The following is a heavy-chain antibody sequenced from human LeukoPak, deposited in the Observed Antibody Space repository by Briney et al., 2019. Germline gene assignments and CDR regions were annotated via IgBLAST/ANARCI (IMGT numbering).Heavy chain of an antibody. V-gene: IGHV3-23*01. Sequence: PGGSLRLSCAASGFTFDDYAMHWVRQAPGKGLEWVSAISGSGGSTYYADSVKGRFTISRDNSKDTLYLQMNSLRAEDTAVYYCAKARRGSYDYVSLYYFDYWGQGTLVTVSS. D-gene: IGHD3-16*01. CDR1: GFTFDDYA. J-gene: IGHJ4*02. CDR3: AKARRGSYDYVSLYYFDY. CDR2: ISGSGGST.